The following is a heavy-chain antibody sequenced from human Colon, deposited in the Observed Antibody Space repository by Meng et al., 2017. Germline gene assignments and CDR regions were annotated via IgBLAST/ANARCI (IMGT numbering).Heavy chain of an antibody. CDR2: ILYDGSNK. V-gene: IGHV3-30*04. Sequence: GGSLRLSCAASGFTFSSYAMHWVRQAPGKGLEWVAVILYDGSNKYYAESVMGRFTISRDNSKNTLYLQMNSLRAEDTAVYYCASEFSGSGYDYYYYGMDVWGQGTTVTVSS. CDR3: ASEFSGSGYDYYYYGMDV. J-gene: IGHJ6*02. D-gene: IGHD5-12*01. CDR1: GFTFSSYA.